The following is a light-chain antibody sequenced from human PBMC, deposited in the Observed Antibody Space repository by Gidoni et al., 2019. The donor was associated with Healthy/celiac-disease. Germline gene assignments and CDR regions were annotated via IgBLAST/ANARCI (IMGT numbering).Light chain of an antibody. CDR1: QSISSY. J-gene: IGKJ3*01. Sequence: DIQMTQSPSSLSASVGDRVTITCRASQSISSYLIWYQQKPGKAPKLLIYAASSLQSGVPSRFSGSGSGTDFTLPISSLQPADFATYYCQQRYSTHSFTFGPGTKVDIK. CDR3: QQRYSTHSFT. CDR2: AAS. V-gene: IGKV1-39*01.